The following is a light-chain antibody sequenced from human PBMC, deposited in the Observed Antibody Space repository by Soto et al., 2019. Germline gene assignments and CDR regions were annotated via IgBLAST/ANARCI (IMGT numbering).Light chain of an antibody. J-gene: IGLJ7*01. CDR2: LNSDGSH. CDR1: SGHSSYA. Sequence: QPVLTQSPSASASLGASVKLTCTLSSGHSSYAIAWHQQQPEKGPRYLMKLNSDGSHSKGDGIPDRFSGSSSGAERYLTISSLQSEDEADYYCQTWGTGMIGGGTQLTVL. CDR3: QTWGTGM. V-gene: IGLV4-69*01.